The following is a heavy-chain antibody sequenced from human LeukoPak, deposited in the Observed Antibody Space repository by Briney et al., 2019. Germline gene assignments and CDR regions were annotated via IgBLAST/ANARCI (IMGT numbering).Heavy chain of an antibody. CDR3: SKDKGREIIRQADY. V-gene: IGHV3-30*18. Sequence: GGSLRLSCAASGFTFSSYGMHWVRQAPGKGLEWVAVISYDGSNKYYADSVKGRFTISRDNSKNTLYLQMNSLRAEDTAVYYCSKDKGREIIRQADYWGQGTLVTLSS. CDR2: ISYDGSNK. J-gene: IGHJ4*02. CDR1: GFTFSSYG. D-gene: IGHD1-1*01.